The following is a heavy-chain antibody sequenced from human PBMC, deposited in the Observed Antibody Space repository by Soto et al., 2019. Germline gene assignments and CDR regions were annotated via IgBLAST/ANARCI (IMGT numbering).Heavy chain of an antibody. D-gene: IGHD3-9*01. CDR3: ARRYYDILTVTYYFDY. CDR2: VYYSGST. CDR1: GGSISSYY. J-gene: IGHJ4*02. Sequence: SETLSLTCTVSGGSISSYYWSWIRQPPGKGLEWIGYVYYSGSTNYNPSLKSRVTISVDTSKNQFSLKLSSVTAADTAVYYCARRYYDILTVTYYFDYWGQGTLVTVSS. V-gene: IGHV4-59*08.